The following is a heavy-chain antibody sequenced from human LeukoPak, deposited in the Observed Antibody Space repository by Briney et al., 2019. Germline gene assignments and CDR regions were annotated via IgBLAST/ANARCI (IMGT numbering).Heavy chain of an antibody. CDR3: ARDRVVVPAAIGGENYYYMDV. D-gene: IGHD2-2*01. CDR2: IIPIFGTA. CDR1: VGTFSSYA. V-gene: IGHV1-69*13. J-gene: IGHJ6*03. Sequence: SVKVSCKASVGTFSSYAISWVRQAPGQGLEWMGGIIPIFGTANYAQKFQGRVTITADESTSTAYMELSSLRSEDTAVYYCARDRVVVPAAIGGENYYYMDVWGKGTTVTVSS.